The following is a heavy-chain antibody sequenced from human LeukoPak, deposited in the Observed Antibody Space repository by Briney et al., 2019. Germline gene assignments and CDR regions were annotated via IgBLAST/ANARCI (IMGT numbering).Heavy chain of an antibody. CDR3: ARDREGARSGYPFDY. Sequence: PGGSLRLSCAASGFAFSSYDMHWVRQASGKGLEWVSGIGAFGDTYYGVAVRGRFTISRDKAKNSLYLQMNSLGAGDTAVYFCARDREGARSGYPFDYWGQGTLVTVSS. CDR2: IGAFGDT. J-gene: IGHJ4*02. V-gene: IGHV3-13*01. CDR1: GFAFSSYD. D-gene: IGHD3-3*01.